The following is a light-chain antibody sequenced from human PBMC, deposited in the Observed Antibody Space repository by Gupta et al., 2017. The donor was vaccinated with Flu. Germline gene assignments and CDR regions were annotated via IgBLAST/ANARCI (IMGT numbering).Light chain of an antibody. J-gene: IGLJ3*02. Sequence: SAPTQPPSVSGSPGPSITISCTGTSGDLGDYNYVSWYQHHPSKAPQLMIFEVNLRPAGVSDRFSGSKSGNTASLTIAGLQAEDEADYYCRSDARYNTLVFGGGTKVTVL. V-gene: IGLV2-14*01. CDR2: EVN. CDR3: RSDARYNTLV. CDR1: SGDLGDYNY.